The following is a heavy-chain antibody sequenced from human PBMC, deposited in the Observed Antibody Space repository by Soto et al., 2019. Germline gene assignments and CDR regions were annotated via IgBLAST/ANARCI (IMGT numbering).Heavy chain of an antibody. V-gene: IGHV3-33*06. J-gene: IGHJ4*02. CDR3: AKGSYSGIYSDFDY. CDR2: IWSDGSKK. Sequence: GGSLRLSCAASGYTFCNNGMHWVRQAPGKGLEWVAVIWSDGSKKYYADSVKGRFTISRDNSKNMLSLQMDSLGAEDTAVYYCAKGSYSGIYSDFDYWGQGTLVTVSS. CDR1: GYTFCNNG. D-gene: IGHD1-26*01.